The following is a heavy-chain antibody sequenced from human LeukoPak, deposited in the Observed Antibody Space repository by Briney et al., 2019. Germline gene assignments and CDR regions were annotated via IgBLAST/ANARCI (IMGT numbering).Heavy chain of an antibody. V-gene: IGHV4-30-4*08. Sequence: PSETLSLTCTVSGGSISSGDYYWSWIRQPPGKGLEWIGYIYYSGSTYYNPSLKSRVTISVGTSKNQFSLKLSSVTAADTAVYYCARVWDSSGWYLDYWGQGTLVTVSS. CDR3: ARVWDSSGWYLDY. CDR2: IYYSGST. D-gene: IGHD6-19*01. J-gene: IGHJ4*02. CDR1: GGSISSGDYY.